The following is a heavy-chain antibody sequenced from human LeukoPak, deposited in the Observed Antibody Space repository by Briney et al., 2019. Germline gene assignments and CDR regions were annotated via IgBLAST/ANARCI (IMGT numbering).Heavy chain of an antibody. Sequence: GESLSLSCAPSGFTFSTFAMVWVRQPPGEGLEWVAAISGSGGRTYYADSGKGRLTISRDNAKNTLYLQMNSLGAEDTAVYYCATLMGVVRGIIIGYLGYWGQGTLVTVSP. J-gene: IGHJ4*02. V-gene: IGHV3-23*01. CDR2: ISGSGGRT. CDR1: GFTFSTFA. D-gene: IGHD3-10*01. CDR3: ATLMGVVRGIIIGYLGY.